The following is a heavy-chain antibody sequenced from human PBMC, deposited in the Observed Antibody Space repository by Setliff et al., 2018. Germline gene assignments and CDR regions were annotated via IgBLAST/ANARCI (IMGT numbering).Heavy chain of an antibody. CDR3: AGRGVYYDSSGNFDY. D-gene: IGHD3-22*01. CDR2: VYYSGNT. J-gene: IGHJ4*02. V-gene: IGHV4-39*01. Sequence: KPSETLSLTCTVSGGSISTTDYYWGWIRQPPGKGLEWIGCVYYSGNTYYSPSLKSRVTMFVDTSKNQFSLKLTSVTVADTAVYYCAGRGVYYDSSGNFDYWGQGALVTVSS. CDR1: GGSISTTDYY.